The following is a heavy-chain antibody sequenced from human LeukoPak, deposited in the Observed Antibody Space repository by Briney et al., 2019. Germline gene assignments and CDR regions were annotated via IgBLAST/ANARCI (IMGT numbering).Heavy chain of an antibody. CDR3: ARQSSGYYYGWFDP. V-gene: IGHV4-59*08. J-gene: IGHJ5*02. Sequence: SETLSLTCSVSSVSISTYYWSWIRQAPGKGLEWIGFIYYSGNTNYNPSLKSRATIFLDTVKNQFSLNLNSVTAADTAVYYCARQSSGYYYGWFDPWGQGTLVTVSS. CDR1: SVSISTYY. D-gene: IGHD3-22*01. CDR2: IYYSGNT.